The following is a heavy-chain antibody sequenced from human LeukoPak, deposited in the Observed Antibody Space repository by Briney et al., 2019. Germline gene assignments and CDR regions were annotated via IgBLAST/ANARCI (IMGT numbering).Heavy chain of an antibody. CDR2: IWYDGSNK. CDR1: GFTFSSYD. Sequence: GGSLRLSCAASGFTFSSYDMHWVRQAPGKGLEWVAVIWYDGSNKYYADSVKGRFTISRDNSKNTLYLQMNSLRAEDAAVYYCAKDLGYGSGSPLGYWGQGTLVTVSS. CDR3: AKDLGYGSGSPLGY. D-gene: IGHD3-10*01. V-gene: IGHV3-33*06. J-gene: IGHJ4*02.